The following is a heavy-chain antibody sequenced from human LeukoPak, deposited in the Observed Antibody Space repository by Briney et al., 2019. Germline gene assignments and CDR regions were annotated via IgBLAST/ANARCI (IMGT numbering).Heavy chain of an antibody. D-gene: IGHD2-15*01. CDR1: GGTFSSYA. J-gene: IGHJ4*02. CDR2: INTNTGNP. Sequence: ASVTVSCKASGGTFSSYAISWVRQAPGQGLEWMGWINTNTGNPTYAQGFTGRFVFSLDTSVSTAYLQISSLKAEDTAVYYCARVKLLPSYYFDYWGQGTLVTVSS. V-gene: IGHV7-4-1*02. CDR3: ARVKLLPSYYFDY.